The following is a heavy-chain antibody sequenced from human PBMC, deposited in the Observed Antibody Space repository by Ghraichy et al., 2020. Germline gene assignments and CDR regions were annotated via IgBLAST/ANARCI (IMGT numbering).Heavy chain of an antibody. D-gene: IGHD5-24*01. V-gene: IGHV4-39*01. CDR3: ARQVDGYNQPFDY. J-gene: IGHJ4*02. CDR2: IYYSGST. Sequence: SQTLSLTCTVSGGSISSSSYYWGWIRQPPGKGLEWIGSIYYSGSTYYNPSLKSRVTISVDTSKNQFSLKLSSVTAADTAVYYCARQVDGYNQPFDYWGQGTLVTVSS. CDR1: GGSISSSSYY.